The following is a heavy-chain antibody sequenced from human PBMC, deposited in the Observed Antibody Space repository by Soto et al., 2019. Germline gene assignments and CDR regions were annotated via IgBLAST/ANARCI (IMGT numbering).Heavy chain of an antibody. D-gene: IGHD3-3*01. Sequence: PSETLSLTCAVYGGSFSGYYWSWIRQPPGKGLEWIGEINHSGSTNYNPSLKSRVTISVDTSKNQFSLKLSSVTAADTAVYYCARRTYYDFWSGDILFDYWGQGTLVTVSS. CDR3: ARRTYYDFWSGDILFDY. CDR1: GGSFSGYY. CDR2: INHSGST. J-gene: IGHJ4*02. V-gene: IGHV4-34*01.